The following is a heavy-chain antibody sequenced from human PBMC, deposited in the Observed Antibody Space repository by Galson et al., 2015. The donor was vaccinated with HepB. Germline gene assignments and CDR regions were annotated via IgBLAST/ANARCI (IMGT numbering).Heavy chain of an antibody. CDR1: GYTLTELS. CDR2: FDPEDGET. Sequence: SVKVSCKVSGYTLTELSMHWVRQAPGKGLEWMGGFDPEDGETIYAQKFQGRVTMTEDTSTDTAYMELSSLRSEDTAVYYCATEDLDSSGYYSPNFDYWGQGTLVTVSS. J-gene: IGHJ4*02. V-gene: IGHV1-24*01. D-gene: IGHD3-22*01. CDR3: ATEDLDSSGYYSPNFDY.